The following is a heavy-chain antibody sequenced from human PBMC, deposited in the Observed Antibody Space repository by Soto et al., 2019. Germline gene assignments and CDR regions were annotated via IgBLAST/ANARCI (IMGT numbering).Heavy chain of an antibody. CDR1: GYTFTNYA. Sequence: ASVKVSCKASGYTFTNYAMHWVRQAPGQRLEWMGWINAGNGNTKYSQKFQGRITITRDTSASTAYMELNSLISEDTAVYYCVRSPQQWLVIDSWGQGTLVTVS. CDR2: INAGNGNT. J-gene: IGHJ4*02. V-gene: IGHV1-3*01. D-gene: IGHD6-19*01. CDR3: VRSPQQWLVIDS.